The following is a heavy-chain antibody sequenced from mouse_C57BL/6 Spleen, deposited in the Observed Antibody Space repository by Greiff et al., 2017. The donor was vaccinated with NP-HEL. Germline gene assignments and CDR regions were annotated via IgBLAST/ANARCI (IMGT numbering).Heavy chain of an antibody. CDR2: IYPRSGNT. V-gene: IGHV1-81*01. Sequence: VQLQQSGAELARPGASVKLSCKASGYTFTSYGISWVKQRTGQGLEWIGEIYPRSGNTYYNEKFKGKATLTADKSSSTAYMELRSLTSEDSAVYFCARGIYYDYDGYYYAMDYWGQGTSVTVSS. J-gene: IGHJ4*01. D-gene: IGHD2-4*01. CDR1: GYTFTSYG. CDR3: ARGIYYDYDGYYYAMDY.